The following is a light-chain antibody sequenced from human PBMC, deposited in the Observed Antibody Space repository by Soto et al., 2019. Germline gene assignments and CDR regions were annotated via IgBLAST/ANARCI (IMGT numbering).Light chain of an antibody. V-gene: IGKV3-20*01. CDR2: GAS. J-gene: IGKJ3*01. CDR1: KSVSSSY. CDR3: QQYDA. Sequence: EIVFTQSPGTLSLSPGERATLFCRASKSVSSSYLAWYQQKPGQAPRLLIYGASSRATGIPDRFSGSGSGTDFTLTISRLEPEDFAVYYCQQYDAFGPGTKVDLK.